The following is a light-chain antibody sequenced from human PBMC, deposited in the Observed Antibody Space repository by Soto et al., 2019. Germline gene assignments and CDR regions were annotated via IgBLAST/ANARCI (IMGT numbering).Light chain of an antibody. Sequence: QSALTQPPSASGSPGQSVTLSCTGTSSDVGAYNYVSWYQQHPGKAPKLMIYDVSKRPSGVPDRFSGSKSGNTASLTVSGLQAEDEADFYFISCAGSSIGVFGGGTTLTVL. V-gene: IGLV2-8*01. CDR1: SSDVGAYNY. J-gene: IGLJ3*02. CDR2: DVS. CDR3: ISCAGSSIGV.